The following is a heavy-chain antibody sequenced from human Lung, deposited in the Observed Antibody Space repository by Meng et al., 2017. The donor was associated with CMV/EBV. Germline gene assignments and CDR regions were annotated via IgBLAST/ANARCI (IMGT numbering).Heavy chain of an antibody. D-gene: IGHD7-27*01. CDR1: GYTFTLFD. J-gene: IGHJ3*01. CDR3: ARDRSLSRLGRSDAFDF. Sequence: SXXVSXXASGYTFTLFDIHWVRQAPGQGLEWLGWINPNTDGTNYAQRFQGRVAMTCDTSITTAYMELSSLTSDDTAIYYCARDRSLSRLGRSDAFDFWGQGXRVTVSS. CDR2: INPNTDGT. V-gene: IGHV1-2*02.